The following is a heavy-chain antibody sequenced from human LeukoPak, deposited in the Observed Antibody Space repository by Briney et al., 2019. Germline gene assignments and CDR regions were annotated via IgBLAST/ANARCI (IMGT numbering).Heavy chain of an antibody. D-gene: IGHD3-10*01. J-gene: IGHJ4*02. Sequence: GGSLRLSCAASGFTFSSHWMTWIRQAPGKGLEWVASIKKDVGEKFYVDSVKGRFTISRDNAKNSLYLHMNSLRVEDTAVYYCAKTPLSYGSGSPTGYWGQGTLVTVSS. CDR3: AKTPLSYGSGSPTGY. CDR1: GFTFSSHW. V-gene: IGHV3-7*01. CDR2: IKKDVGEK.